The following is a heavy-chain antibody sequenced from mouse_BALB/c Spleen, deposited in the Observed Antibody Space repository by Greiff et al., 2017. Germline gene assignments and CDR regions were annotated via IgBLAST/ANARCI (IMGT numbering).Heavy chain of an antibody. Sequence: EVQLQQSGPGLVKPSQSLSLTCSVTGYSITSGYYWNWIRQFPGNKLEWMGYISYDGSNNYNPSLKNRISITRDTSKNQFFLKLNSVTTEDTATYYCARRRYDYFDYWGQGTTLTVSS. V-gene: IGHV3-6*02. D-gene: IGHD2-14*01. CDR3: ARRRYDYFDY. CDR1: GYSITSGYY. CDR2: ISYDGSN. J-gene: IGHJ2*01.